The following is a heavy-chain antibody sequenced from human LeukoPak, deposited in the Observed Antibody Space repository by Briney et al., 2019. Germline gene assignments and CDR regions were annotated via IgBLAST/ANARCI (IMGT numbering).Heavy chain of an antibody. V-gene: IGHV1-2*02. CDR1: GYTFTGYY. D-gene: IGHD3-10*01. CDR2: INPNSGGT. Sequence: GASVKVSCKASGYTFTGYYMHWVRQAPGQGLEWMGWINPNSGGTNYAQKFQGRVTMTRDTSISTAYMELSRLRSDDTAVYYCTLGYYYGSGSYENVHYWAQGTQVTVSS. CDR3: TLGYYYGSGSYENVHY. J-gene: IGHJ4*01.